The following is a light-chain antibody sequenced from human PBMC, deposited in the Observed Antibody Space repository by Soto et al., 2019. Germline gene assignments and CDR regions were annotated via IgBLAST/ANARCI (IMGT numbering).Light chain of an antibody. V-gene: IGLV2-23*01. CDR3: CSYAGSSTYD. J-gene: IGLJ1*01. CDR1: SSDVRSHNF. CDR2: EAS. Sequence: QSVLTQAASVSGSPGPSISISCTGTSSDVRSHNFVSGYQQHPGKAPNPITYEASKPPSGVSTRISGYQSGNTASLTISGLQPEDEADYYCCSYAGSSTYDFGAGTKVTVL.